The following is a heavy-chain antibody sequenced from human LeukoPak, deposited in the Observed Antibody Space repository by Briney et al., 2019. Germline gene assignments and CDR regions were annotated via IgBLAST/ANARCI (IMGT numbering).Heavy chain of an antibody. J-gene: IGHJ4*02. V-gene: IGHV3-30*03. Sequence: GGSLRLSCAASGFTFSSYGMHWVRQAPGKGLEWVAVISYDGSNKYYADSVKGRFTISRDNSKNTLYLQMNSLRAEDTAVYYCARGGSYVFDYWGQGTLVTVSS. CDR3: ARGGSYVFDY. D-gene: IGHD1-26*01. CDR2: ISYDGSNK. CDR1: GFTFSSYG.